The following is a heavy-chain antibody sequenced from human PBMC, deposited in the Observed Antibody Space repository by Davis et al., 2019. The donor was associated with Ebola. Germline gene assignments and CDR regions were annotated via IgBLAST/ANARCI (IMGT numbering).Heavy chain of an antibody. CDR2: IYSGGST. J-gene: IGHJ4*02. CDR1: GFTVSSNY. V-gene: IGHV3-53*01. Sequence: GESLKISCAASGFTVSSNYMSWVRQAPGKGLEWVAVIYSGGSTYYADSVKGRFTISRDNSKNTLYLQMNSLRAEDTAVYYCAREEYGDSGFDYWGQGTLVTVSS. CDR3: AREEYGDSGFDY. D-gene: IGHD4-17*01.